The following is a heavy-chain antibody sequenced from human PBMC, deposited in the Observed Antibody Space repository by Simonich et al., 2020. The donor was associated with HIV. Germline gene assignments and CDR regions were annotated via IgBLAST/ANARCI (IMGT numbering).Heavy chain of an antibody. J-gene: IGHJ4*02. Sequence: EVQLVESGGGLVQPGRSLRLSCAASGFTFEDYAMHWVRQAPGKGLGWVSGISWNSGSIGYADSVKGRFTISRDNAKNSLYLQMNSLRAEDMALYYCAKDRYSSSSGSFDYWGQGTLVTVSS. CDR1: GFTFEDYA. D-gene: IGHD6-6*01. V-gene: IGHV3-9*03. CDR2: ISWNSGSI. CDR3: AKDRYSSSSGSFDY.